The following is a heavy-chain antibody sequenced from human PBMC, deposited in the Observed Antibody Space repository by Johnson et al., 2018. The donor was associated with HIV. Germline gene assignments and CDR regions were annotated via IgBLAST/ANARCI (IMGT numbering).Heavy chain of an antibody. Sequence: QVQLVESGGGVVQPGRSLRLSCAASGFTFSSHAMHWVRQAPGKGLEWVAVISYDGSNKYYADSVKGRFTISRDNSKNTLYLQMNSLRAEDTAVYYCAREGLDNSGGSFDVWGQGTMVIVSS. V-gene: IGHV3-30*04. CDR3: AREGLDNSGGSFDV. J-gene: IGHJ3*01. CDR2: ISYDGSNK. D-gene: IGHD1-1*01. CDR1: GFTFSSHA.